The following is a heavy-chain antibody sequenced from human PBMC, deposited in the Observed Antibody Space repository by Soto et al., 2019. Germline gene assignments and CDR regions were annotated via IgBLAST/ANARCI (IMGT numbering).Heavy chain of an antibody. J-gene: IGHJ4*02. V-gene: IGHV3-23*01. CDR1: GFTFSSSA. D-gene: IGHD3-10*01. CDR3: AKDRHYPRDYFHY. CDR2: VSANGQGI. Sequence: GGSLRLSCAASGFTFSSSAIRWVRQTPGKGLEWVSAVSANGQGIYYADSVRGRFTISRHNSKNTVFLQMDSLSAEDTAVYYCAKDRHYPRDYFHYWGQGTLVTVSS.